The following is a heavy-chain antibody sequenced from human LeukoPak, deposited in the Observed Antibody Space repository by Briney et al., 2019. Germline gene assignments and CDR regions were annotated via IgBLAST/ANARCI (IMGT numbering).Heavy chain of an antibody. CDR1: GFSISEYA. J-gene: IGHJ2*01. V-gene: IGHV3-49*04. CDR3: TRDRRDGYNDGYFSL. CDR2: IRSNSYSETT. Sequence: GGSLRLSCTASGFSISEYAMTWVRQAPGRGLEWLGFIRSNSYSETTQYAASVRGRFTISRDGSNSVTYLQMNSLKTEDTAVYFCTRDRRDGYNDGYFSLWGRGTLVTVSS. D-gene: IGHD5-24*01.